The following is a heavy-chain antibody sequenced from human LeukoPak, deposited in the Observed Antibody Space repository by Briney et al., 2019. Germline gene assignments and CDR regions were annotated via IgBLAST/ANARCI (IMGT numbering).Heavy chain of an antibody. CDR3: ARGAQYGYSSSWYFPY. V-gene: IGHV3-7*01. J-gene: IGHJ4*02. CDR1: GFTFSSYW. Sequence: GGSLRLSCAASGFTFSSYWMSWVRQAPGKGLEWVANIKQDGSEKYYVDSVKGRFTISRDNAKNSLYLQMNSLRAEDTAVYYCARGAQYGYSSSWYFPYWGQGTLVTVSS. CDR2: IKQDGSEK. D-gene: IGHD6-13*01.